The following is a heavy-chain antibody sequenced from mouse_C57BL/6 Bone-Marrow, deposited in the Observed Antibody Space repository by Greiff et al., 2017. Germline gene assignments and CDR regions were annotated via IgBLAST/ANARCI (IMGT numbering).Heavy chain of an antibody. D-gene: IGHD1-1*01. V-gene: IGHV6-3*01. J-gene: IGHJ4*01. CDR2: IRLKSDNYAT. CDR3: ADYYYGTYYAMDY. CDR1: GFTFSNYW. Sequence: EVKLVESGGGLVQPGGSMKLSCVASGFTFSNYWMNWVRQSPEKGLEWVAQIRLKSDNYATHYAESVKGRFTISRDDSKSGVYLQMNNLRAEDTGIYYCADYYYGTYYAMDYWGQGTSVTVSS.